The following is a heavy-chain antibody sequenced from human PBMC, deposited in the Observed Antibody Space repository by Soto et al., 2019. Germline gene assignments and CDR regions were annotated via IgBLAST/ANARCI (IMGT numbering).Heavy chain of an antibody. CDR3: AIDSSGTPGYYYYGMDV. CDR1: GYSFTSYW. J-gene: IGHJ6*02. Sequence: LKISCKVSGYSFTSYWISWVRQMPGKGLEWMGRIDPSDSYTNYSPSFQGHVTISADKSISTAYLQWSSLKASDTAMYYCAIDSSGTPGYYYYGMDVWGQGTTATVSS. D-gene: IGHD3-22*01. V-gene: IGHV5-10-1*01. CDR2: IDPSDSYT.